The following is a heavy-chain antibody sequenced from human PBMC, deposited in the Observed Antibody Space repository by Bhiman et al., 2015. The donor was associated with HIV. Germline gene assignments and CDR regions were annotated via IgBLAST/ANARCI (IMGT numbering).Heavy chain of an antibody. CDR1: GFTFDDYG. J-gene: IGHJ4*02. D-gene: IGHD5-12*01. Sequence: EVQLVESGGGVVRPGGSLRLSCAASGFTFDDYGMSWVRQAPGKGLEWVSGISWNSGSIGYADSVKGRFTISRDNAKNSLYLQMNSLRAEDTALYYCAKALVATIGGDFDYWGQGTLVTVSS. CDR2: ISWNSGSI. V-gene: IGHV3-20*04. CDR3: AKALVATIGGDFDY.